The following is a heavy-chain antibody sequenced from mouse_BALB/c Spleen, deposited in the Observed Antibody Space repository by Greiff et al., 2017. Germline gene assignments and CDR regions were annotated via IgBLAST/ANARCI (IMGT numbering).Heavy chain of an antibody. D-gene: IGHD2-3*01. V-gene: IGHV5-17*02. J-gene: IGHJ4*01. CDR2: ISSGSSTI. CDR3: ARKDGRAMDY. Sequence: EVHLVESGGGLVQPGGSRKLSCAASGFTFSSFGMHWVRQAPEKGLEWVAYISSGSSTIYYADTVKGRFTISRDNPKNTLFLQMTSLRSEDTAMYYCARKDGRAMDYWGQGTSVTVSS. CDR1: GFTFSSFG.